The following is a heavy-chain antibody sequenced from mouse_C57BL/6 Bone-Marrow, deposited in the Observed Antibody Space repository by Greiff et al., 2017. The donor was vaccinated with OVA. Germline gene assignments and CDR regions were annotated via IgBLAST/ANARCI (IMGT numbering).Heavy chain of an antibody. J-gene: IGHJ3*01. CDR2: IYPRDGST. CDR1: GYTFTDHT. V-gene: IGHV1-78*01. Sequence: QVQLQQSDAELVKPGASVKISCKVSGYTFTDHTIHWMKQRPEQGLEWIGYIYPRDGSTKYNEKFKGKATLTADKSSSTAYMQLNSLTSEDSAVYVCAGGRYDYDGAWFAYWGQGTLVTVSA. CDR3: AGGRYDYDGAWFAY. D-gene: IGHD2-4*01.